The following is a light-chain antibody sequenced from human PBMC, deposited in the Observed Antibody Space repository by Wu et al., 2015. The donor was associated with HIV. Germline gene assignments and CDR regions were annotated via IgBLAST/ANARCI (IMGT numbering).Light chain of an antibody. J-gene: IGKJ2*03. CDR1: QRVSINY. CDR3: QQYDKSPYS. Sequence: EIVLTQSPGTLSLSPGERATLSCKASQRVSINYLAWYQQKPGQAPRLLIYGASVRASGIPNRFTGSGSGTDFTLTISRLEPEDFAVYYCQQYDKSPYSFGQGTNLEIK. CDR2: GAS. V-gene: IGKV3-20*01.